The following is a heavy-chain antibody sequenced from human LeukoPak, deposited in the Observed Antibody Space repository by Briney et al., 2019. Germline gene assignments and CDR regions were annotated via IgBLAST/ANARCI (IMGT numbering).Heavy chain of an antibody. D-gene: IGHD6-13*01. Sequence: PSETLSLTCAVYGGSFSGYYWSWIRQPPGKGLEWIGEINHSGSTNYNPSLKSRVTISVDTSKNQFSLKLSSVTAADTAVYYCARAYSSSWTRFDYWGQGTLVTVSS. J-gene: IGHJ4*02. CDR2: INHSGST. V-gene: IGHV4-34*01. CDR1: GGSFSGYY. CDR3: ARAYSSSWTRFDY.